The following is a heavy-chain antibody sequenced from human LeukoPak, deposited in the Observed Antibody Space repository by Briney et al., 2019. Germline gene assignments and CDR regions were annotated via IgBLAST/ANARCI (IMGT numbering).Heavy chain of an antibody. V-gene: IGHV3-53*01. CDR1: GFTVSSNY. J-gene: IGHJ4*02. CDR3: ANLGIAVAGHFDY. CDR2: IYSGGST. Sequence: GGSLRLSCAASGFTVSSNYMSWVRQAPGKGLEWVSVIYSGGSTYYADSVKGRFTISRDNSKNTLCLQMNSLRAEDTAVYYCANLGIAVAGHFDYWGQGTLVTVSS. D-gene: IGHD6-19*01.